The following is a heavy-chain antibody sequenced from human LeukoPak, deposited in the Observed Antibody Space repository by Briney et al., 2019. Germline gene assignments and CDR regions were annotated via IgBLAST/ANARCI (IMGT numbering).Heavy chain of an antibody. Sequence: GGSLRLPCAASGFTFSNYNINWVRQAPGKGLEWVSSISISSSYIYYADSVKGRFTISRDNAKDSLCLQMNSLRAEDTAVYYCARGRYDVLAGYQPPYFDYWGQGTLVTVSS. CDR3: ARGRYDVLAGYQPPYFDY. CDR1: GFTFSNYN. D-gene: IGHD3-9*01. V-gene: IGHV3-21*01. J-gene: IGHJ4*02. CDR2: ISISSSYI.